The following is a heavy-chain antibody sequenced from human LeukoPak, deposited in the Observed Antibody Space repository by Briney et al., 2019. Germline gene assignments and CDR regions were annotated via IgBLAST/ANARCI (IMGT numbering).Heavy chain of an antibody. V-gene: IGHV4-34*01. CDR2: INHSGST. CDR3: ARVITGERGRSYFDY. Sequence: PSETLSLTCAVYGGSFSGYYWSWIRQPPGKGLEWIGEINHSGSTNYYPSLKSRVTISVDTSKNQFSLKLSSVTAADTAVYYCARVITGERGRSYFDYWGQGTLVTVSS. CDR1: GGSFSGYY. J-gene: IGHJ4*02. D-gene: IGHD7-27*01.